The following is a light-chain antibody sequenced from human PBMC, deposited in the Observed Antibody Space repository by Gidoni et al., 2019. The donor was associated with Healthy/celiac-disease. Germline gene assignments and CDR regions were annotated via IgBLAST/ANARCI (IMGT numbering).Light chain of an antibody. V-gene: IGKV4-1*01. CDR1: QSVLYSSNNKNY. CDR2: GAS. Sequence: IVMTPSPYSLAVSLGERATINCKSSQSVLYSSNNKNYLAWYQQKPGQPPKLLIYGASTRESGVPDRFSGSGSGTDFTLTISSLQAEDVAVYYCQQYYSTPCSFGQGTKLEIK. J-gene: IGKJ2*04. CDR3: QQYYSTPCS.